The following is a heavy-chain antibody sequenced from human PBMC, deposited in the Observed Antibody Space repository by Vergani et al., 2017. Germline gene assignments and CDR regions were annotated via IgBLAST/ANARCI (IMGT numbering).Heavy chain of an antibody. J-gene: IGHJ6*02. CDR3: ARAVTGKNVDTARGYYDYGMDV. D-gene: IGHD5-18*01. V-gene: IGHV3-74*01. CDR2: INSDGSST. CDR1: GFTFSSYW. Sequence: EVQLVESGGGLVQPGGSLRLSCAASGFTFSSYWMHWVRQAPGKGLVWVSRINSDGSSTSYADSVKGRFTISRDNAKNTLYLQMNSLRAEDTAVYYCARAVTGKNVDTARGYYDYGMDVWGQGTTVTVSS.